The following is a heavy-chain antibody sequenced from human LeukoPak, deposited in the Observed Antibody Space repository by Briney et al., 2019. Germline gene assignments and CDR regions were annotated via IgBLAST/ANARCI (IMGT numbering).Heavy chain of an antibody. J-gene: IGHJ1*01. CDR2: ISGSGGST. CDR3: AKDPAPAGTEGGGGYFQH. V-gene: IGHV3-23*01. CDR1: GFTFSSYA. D-gene: IGHD1-1*01. Sequence: GGSLRLSCAASGFTFSSYAMSWVRQAPGKGLEWVSAISGSGGSTYYADSVKGRFTISSDNSKNTLYLQMNSLRAEDTAVYYCAKDPAPAGTEGGGGYFQHWGQGTLVTVSS.